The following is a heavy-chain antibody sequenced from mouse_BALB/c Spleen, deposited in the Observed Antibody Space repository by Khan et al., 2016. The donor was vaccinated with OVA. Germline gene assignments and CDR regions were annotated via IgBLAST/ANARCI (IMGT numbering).Heavy chain of an antibody. J-gene: IGHJ2*01. D-gene: IGHD1-3*01. Sequence: QIQLLQSGPELVRPGASVKMSCKASGYTFTNYTMHWVKQRPGKGLEWIGYIYPSSGDTKYNQKFKNKATLTEDKSSSTAYMQLSSLTSEDSAVYYYEKSQERWGQGTPVTVSS. CDR2: IYPSSGDT. CDR1: GYTFTNYT. CDR3: EKSQER. V-gene: IGHV1-4*01.